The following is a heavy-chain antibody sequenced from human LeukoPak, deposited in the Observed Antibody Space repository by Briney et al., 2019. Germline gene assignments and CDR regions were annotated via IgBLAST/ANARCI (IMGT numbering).Heavy chain of an antibody. D-gene: IGHD3-10*01. J-gene: IGHJ6*02. CDR2: VSSSSSYI. Sequence: KTGGSLRLSCAASGFTFSSYSMNWVRQAPGKGLEWVSSVSSSSSYIYYADSVKGRFTISRDNAKNSLYLQMNSLRAEDTAVYYCARHGVYYGMDVWGQGTTVTVSS. CDR1: GFTFSSYS. CDR3: ARHGVYYGMDV. V-gene: IGHV3-21*01.